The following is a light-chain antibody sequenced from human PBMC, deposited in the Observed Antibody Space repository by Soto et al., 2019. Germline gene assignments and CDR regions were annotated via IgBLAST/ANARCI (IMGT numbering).Light chain of an antibody. Sequence: QSALTQPPSASGSPGQPVTISCTGTSSDVGGYDYVSWYQQYPGKAPKVIIYEAIKRPSGVSNRFSGSISGTTASLTISGLQADDEADYYCCSYVGATTYVFGSGTKLTVL. J-gene: IGLJ1*01. V-gene: IGLV2-8*01. CDR1: SSDVGGYDY. CDR3: CSYVGATTYV. CDR2: EAI.